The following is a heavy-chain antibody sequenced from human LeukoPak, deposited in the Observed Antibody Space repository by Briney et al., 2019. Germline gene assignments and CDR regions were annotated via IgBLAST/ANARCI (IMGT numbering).Heavy chain of an antibody. J-gene: IGHJ4*02. CDR2: IRHDGSDK. Sequence: PGGSLRLSCEASGFTFSSFVMHWVRQAPGKGLEWVAFIRHDGSDKYYADSVKGRFTISRDNSKSTLYLQRNSLRVEDTAVYYCVKAGEFYDFWSGNYGDYWGQGNLVTVSS. CDR3: VKAGEFYDFWSGNYGDY. V-gene: IGHV3-30*02. D-gene: IGHD3-3*01. CDR1: GFTFSSFV.